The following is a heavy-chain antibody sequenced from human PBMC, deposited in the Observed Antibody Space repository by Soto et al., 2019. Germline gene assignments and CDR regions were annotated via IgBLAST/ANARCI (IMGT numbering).Heavy chain of an antibody. D-gene: IGHD3-10*01. CDR1: GFTFSSYE. J-gene: IGHJ5*02. Sequence: GGSLRLSCAASGFTFSSYEMNWVRQAPGKGLEWVSYISSSGSTIYYADSVKGRFTISRDNAKNSLYLQMKSLRAEDTAVYYCARGITMVRGVTQPPNWFDPWGQGTLVTVSS. V-gene: IGHV3-48*03. CDR3: ARGITMVRGVTQPPNWFDP. CDR2: ISSSGSTI.